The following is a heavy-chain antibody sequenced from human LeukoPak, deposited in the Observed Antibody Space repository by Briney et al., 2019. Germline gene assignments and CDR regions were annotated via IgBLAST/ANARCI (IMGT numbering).Heavy chain of an antibody. V-gene: IGHV3-53*05. D-gene: IGHD6-13*01. CDR1: GFTVSSNY. J-gene: IGHJ4*02. CDR3: ASPSYSSSWSDLDY. CDR2: IYSGGST. Sequence: GGSLKLSCAASGFTVSSNYMSWVRQAPGKGLEWVSVIYSGGSTYYADSVKGRFTISRDNSKNTLYLQMNSLRAEDTAVYYCASPSYSSSWSDLDYWGQGTLVTVSS.